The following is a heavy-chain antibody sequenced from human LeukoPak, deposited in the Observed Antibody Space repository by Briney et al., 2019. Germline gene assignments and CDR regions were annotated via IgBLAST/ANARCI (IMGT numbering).Heavy chain of an antibody. CDR3: ARSANPGVHEFDP. J-gene: IGHJ5*02. CDR1: GFTFSSYS. V-gene: IGHV3-48*02. Sequence: GGSLRLSCAASGFTFSSYSMNWVRQAPGKGLEWIAYISSSSSTIYYADSVKGRFTISRDNAKNSLYLQMNSLRDEDTAVYYCARSANPGVHEFDPWGQGTLVTVSS. D-gene: IGHD6-6*01. CDR2: ISSSSSTI.